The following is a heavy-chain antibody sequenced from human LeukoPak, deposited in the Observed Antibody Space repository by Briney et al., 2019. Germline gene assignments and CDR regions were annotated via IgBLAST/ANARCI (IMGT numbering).Heavy chain of an antibody. CDR1: GFTFNTYS. V-gene: IGHV3-53*01. J-gene: IGHJ4*02. CDR2: IDSGGNT. D-gene: IGHD6-19*01. CDR3: ARELAD. Sequence: GGSLRLSCAASGFTFNTYSMSWVRQAPGKGLEWVSVIDSGGNTYHVDSVKGRFTISRDNSKNTVYLQMNSLRVDDTAVYYCARELADWGQGTLVTVSA.